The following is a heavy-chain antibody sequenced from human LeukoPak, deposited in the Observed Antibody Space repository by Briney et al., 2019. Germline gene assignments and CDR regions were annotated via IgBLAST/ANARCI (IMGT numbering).Heavy chain of an antibody. D-gene: IGHD1-1*01. CDR3: AKAAAAPGFDF. J-gene: IGHJ4*02. V-gene: IGHV3-23*01. CDR1: GFTSSSYA. CDR2: VSGSGDRM. Sequence: GGSLRLSCAASGFTSSSYALNWVRQAPGKGLEWVATVSGSGDRMYHADSVKGRFTISRDNSKNTIYLQMNSLRAEDTALYFCAKAAAAPGFDFWGQGTLVTVS.